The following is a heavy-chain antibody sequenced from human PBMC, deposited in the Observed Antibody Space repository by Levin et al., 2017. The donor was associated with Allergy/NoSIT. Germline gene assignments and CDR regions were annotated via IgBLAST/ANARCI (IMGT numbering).Heavy chain of an antibody. D-gene: IGHD3-10*01. CDR2: ISTSSIYT. CDR1: GFTFSDYY. Sequence: GGSLRLSCAASGFTFSDYYMSWIRQAPGKGLEWVSYISTSSIYTNYADSVKGRFTISRDNAKNSLYLHMNSLRAEDTAVYYCARDAKWVGELGGFDIWGQGTKVTVSS. CDR3: ARDAKWVGELGGFDI. V-gene: IGHV3-11*05. J-gene: IGHJ3*02.